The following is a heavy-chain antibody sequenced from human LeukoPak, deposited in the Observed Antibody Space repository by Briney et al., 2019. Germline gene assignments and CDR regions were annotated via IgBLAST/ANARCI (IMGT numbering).Heavy chain of an antibody. J-gene: IGHJ4*02. CDR1: GGSISSSSYY. D-gene: IGHD3-10*01. CDR3: ARRMVRGVRGYDDY. CDR2: IYYSGST. Sequence: SETLSLTRTVSGGSISSSSYYWGWIRQPPGKGLEWIGSIYYSGSTYYNPSLKSRVTISVDTSKNQFSLKLSSVTAADTAVYYCARRMVRGVRGYDDYWGQGTLVTVSS. V-gene: IGHV4-39*01.